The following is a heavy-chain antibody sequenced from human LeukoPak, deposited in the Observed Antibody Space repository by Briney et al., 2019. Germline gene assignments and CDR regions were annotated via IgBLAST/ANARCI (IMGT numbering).Heavy chain of an antibody. CDR1: GGTFISYA. D-gene: IGHD3-22*01. J-gene: IGHJ4*02. CDR3: ATWGYYYDSSGRRPYYFDY. CDR2: IIPIFGTA. Sequence: ASVKVSCKASGGTFISYAISWVRQAPGQGLEWMGGIIPIFGTANYAQKFQGRVTITADESTSTAYMELSSLRSEDTAVYYCATWGYYYDSSGRRPYYFDYWGQGTLVTVSS. V-gene: IGHV1-69*13.